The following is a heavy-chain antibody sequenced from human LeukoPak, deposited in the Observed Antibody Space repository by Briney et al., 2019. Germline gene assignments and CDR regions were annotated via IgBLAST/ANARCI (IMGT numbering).Heavy chain of an antibody. CDR2: IKQDGSEK. Sequence: GGSLRLSCAASGFTFSSYWMSWVRQAPGKGLEWVANIKQDGSEKYYVDSVKGRFTISRDNAKNSQYLQMNSLRAEDTAVYYCARGRRSGYYYGMDVWGQGTTVTVSS. CDR3: ARGRRSGYYYGMDV. J-gene: IGHJ6*02. CDR1: GFTFSSYW. V-gene: IGHV3-7*01.